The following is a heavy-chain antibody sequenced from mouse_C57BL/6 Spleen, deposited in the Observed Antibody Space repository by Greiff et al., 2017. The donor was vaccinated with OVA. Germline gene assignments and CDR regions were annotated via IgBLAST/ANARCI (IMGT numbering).Heavy chain of an antibody. J-gene: IGHJ3*01. CDR2: ISYDGSN. CDR1: GYSITSGYY. V-gene: IGHV3-6*01. CDR3: AREVPFAY. Sequence: EVKLQESGPGLVKPSQSLSLTCSVTGYSITSGYYWNWIRQFPGNKLEWMGYISYDGSNNYNPSLKNRISITRDTSKNQFFLKLNSVTTEDTATYYCAREVPFAYWGQGTLVTVSA.